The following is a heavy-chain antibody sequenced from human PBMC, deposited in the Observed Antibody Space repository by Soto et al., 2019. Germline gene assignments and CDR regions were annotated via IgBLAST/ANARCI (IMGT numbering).Heavy chain of an antibody. CDR2: IDTNGDT. D-gene: IGHD2-8*01. J-gene: IGHJ4*02. V-gene: IGHV4-31*03. CDR1: GDSLRRGFHH. CDR3: ARGTVYYCPNDKCGFFFDH. Sequence: QVQLQESGSGLLKPSQTLSLDCSVSGDSLRRGFHHWSWIRQTPVKCLQLIGYIDTNGDTHYDPSLRNRLNMSIVTTESRFSLKVTSVTAADTAVYYCARGTVYYCPNDKCGFFFDHWGQGALVTVTS.